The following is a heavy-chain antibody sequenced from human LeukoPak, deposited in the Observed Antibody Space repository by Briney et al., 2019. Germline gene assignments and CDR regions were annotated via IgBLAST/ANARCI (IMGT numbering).Heavy chain of an antibody. V-gene: IGHV4-59*01. CDR3: ARGYGDYSGDFDY. CDR2: IYYSGST. Sequence: ASETLSLTCTVSGGSISSYYWSWIRQPPGKGLEWIGYIYYSGSTNYNPSLKSRVTISVDTSKNQFSLKLSSVTAADTAVYYCARGYGDYSGDFDYWGQGTLVTVSS. J-gene: IGHJ4*02. D-gene: IGHD4-17*01. CDR1: GGSISSYY.